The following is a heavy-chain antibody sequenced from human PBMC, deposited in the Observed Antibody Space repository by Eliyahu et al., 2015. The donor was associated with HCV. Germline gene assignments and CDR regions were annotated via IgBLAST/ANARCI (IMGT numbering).Heavy chain of an antibody. Sequence: QVQLVQSGAEVQQPGASVKVSCKASGYSFTDYYIPWVRQAPGQGLEWMAWINPDSGDSRSAQKFQGRVTMTRDTSISTAYMELSSLNSDDSAIYYCVRGSIISDYRDQSDLDYWGQGTLLTVSS. V-gene: IGHV1-2*02. J-gene: IGHJ4*02. CDR2: INPDSGDS. D-gene: IGHD4-17*01. CDR3: VRGSIISDYRDQSDLDY. CDR1: GYSFTDYY.